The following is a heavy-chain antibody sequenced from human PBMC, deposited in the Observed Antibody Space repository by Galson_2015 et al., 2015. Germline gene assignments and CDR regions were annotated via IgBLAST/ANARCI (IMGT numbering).Heavy chain of an antibody. CDR3: ARGGGHIVVVTAINNWFDP. V-gene: IGHV3-33*01. CDR2: IWYDGSNK. Sequence: SLRLSCAASGFTFSSYGMLWVRQAPGKGLEWVAVIWYDGSNKYYADSVKGRFTISRDNSKNTLYLQMNSLRAEDTAFYYCARGGGHIVVVTAINNWFDPWGQGTLVTVSS. D-gene: IGHD2-21*02. CDR1: GFTFSSYG. J-gene: IGHJ5*02.